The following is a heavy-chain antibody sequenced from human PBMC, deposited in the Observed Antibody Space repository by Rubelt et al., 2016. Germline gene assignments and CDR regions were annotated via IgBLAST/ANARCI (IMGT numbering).Heavy chain of an antibody. D-gene: IGHD3-3*01. CDR1: GFTFSNYP. CDR3: ARDRGSYDSDGPDY. J-gene: IGHJ4*02. V-gene: IGHV3-74*01. Sequence: GGGLVQPGGSLRLSCAASGFTFSNYPMHWVRQAPGKGPVWVSRINTDGSSTNYADSVKGRFTISRDNSKNTLFLQMNSLRAEDTALYYCARDRGSYDSDGPDYWGQGTLITVSS. CDR2: INTDGSST.